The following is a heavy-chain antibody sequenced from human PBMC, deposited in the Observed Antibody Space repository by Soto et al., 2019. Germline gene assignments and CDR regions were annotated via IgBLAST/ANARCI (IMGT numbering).Heavy chain of an antibody. CDR2: IYYSGST. V-gene: IGHV4-31*03. Sequence: PSETLSLTCTVSGGSISSGGYYWSWIRQHPGKGLEWIGYIYYSGSTYYNPSLKSRVTISVDTSKNQFSLKLSSVTAADTAVYYCARDGSGRLAIDYWGQGTLVTVSS. CDR1: GGSISSGGYY. D-gene: IGHD3-10*01. J-gene: IGHJ4*02. CDR3: ARDGSGRLAIDY.